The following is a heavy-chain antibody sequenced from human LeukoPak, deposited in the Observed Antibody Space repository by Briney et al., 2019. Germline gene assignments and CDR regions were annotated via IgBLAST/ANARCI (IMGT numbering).Heavy chain of an antibody. CDR2: ISAYHGNT. Sequence: ASVTLSCNASGYTFTSYGISWVRQPPGQGQGWMGLISAYHGNTNYAQKLQGKVSMTTDTSTSTAYVELRSLSSDDTAVYCCARAIYYYDSSGYYGPYYYYMDVWGKGTTVTVSS. D-gene: IGHD3-22*01. CDR1: GYTFTSYG. CDR3: ARAIYYYDSSGYYGPYYYYMDV. V-gene: IGHV1-18*01. J-gene: IGHJ6*03.